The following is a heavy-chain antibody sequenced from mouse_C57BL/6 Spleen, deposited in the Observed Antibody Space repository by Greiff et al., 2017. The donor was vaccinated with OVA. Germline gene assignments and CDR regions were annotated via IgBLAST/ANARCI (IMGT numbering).Heavy chain of an antibody. J-gene: IGHJ1*03. CDR3: ARDRGYDYDDWYFDV. CDR1: GFTFSDYY. Sequence: EVKLVESEGGLVQPGSSMKLSCTASGFTFSDYYMAWVRQVPEKGLEWVANINYDGSSTYYLDFLKSRFIISRDNAKNILYLKMSSLKSEDTATYYCARDRGYDYDDWYFDVWGTGTTVTVSS. V-gene: IGHV5-16*01. D-gene: IGHD2-4*01. CDR2: INYDGSST.